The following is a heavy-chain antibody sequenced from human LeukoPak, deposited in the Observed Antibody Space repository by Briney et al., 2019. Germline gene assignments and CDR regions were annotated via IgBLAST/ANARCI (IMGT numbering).Heavy chain of an antibody. V-gene: IGHV3-23*01. Sequence: GGSLRLSCEASGFTFNSYNINWVRQAPGKGLEWVSSIFPSGGEIHYADSVRGRFTISRDNSKSTLSLQMNSLRAEDTAIYYCATYRQVLLPFESWGQGTLVTVSS. CDR2: IFPSGGEI. J-gene: IGHJ4*02. D-gene: IGHD2-8*02. CDR3: ATYRQVLLPFES. CDR1: GFTFNSYN.